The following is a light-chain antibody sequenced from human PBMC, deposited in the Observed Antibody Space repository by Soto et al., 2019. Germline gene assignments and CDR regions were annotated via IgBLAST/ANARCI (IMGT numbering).Light chain of an antibody. CDR1: QGISSD. CDR2: SAS. CDR3: QQLKRYPLT. J-gene: IGKJ4*01. Sequence: DIQLTQSPSFLSASVGDRVTITCRASQGISSDLAWYQQKPGKAPKLLIYSASTLQSVVPSRFSGSGYGTEFTLTISSLQPEDFATYYCQQLKRYPLTFGGGAKVEV. V-gene: IGKV1-9*01.